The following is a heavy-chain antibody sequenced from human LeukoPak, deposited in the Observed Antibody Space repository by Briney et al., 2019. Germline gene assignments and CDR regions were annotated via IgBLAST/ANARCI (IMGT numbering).Heavy chain of an antibody. J-gene: IGHJ4*02. CDR3: ARDDPVGFPVGPDY. D-gene: IGHD1-26*01. CDR2: ISAYNGNT. CDR1: GYTFTSYG. Sequence: ASVKVSCKASGYTFTSYGISWVRQAPGQGLEWMGWISAYNGNTNYAQKFQGRVTMTTDTSTSTAHMELRSLRSGDTAVYYCARDDPVGFPVGPDYWGQGTLVTVSS. V-gene: IGHV1-18*01.